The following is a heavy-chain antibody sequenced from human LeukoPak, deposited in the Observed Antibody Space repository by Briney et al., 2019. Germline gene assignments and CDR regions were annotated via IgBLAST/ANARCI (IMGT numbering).Heavy chain of an antibody. CDR1: GYTFINSG. Sequence: SVKVSCKASGYTFINSGISWVRQAPGQGLEWMGGIIPIFGTANYAQKFQGRVTITADESTSTAYMELSSLRSEDTAVYYCARVGATQERMNWGQGTLVTVSS. CDR2: IIPIFGTA. D-gene: IGHD1-26*01. V-gene: IGHV1-69*13. J-gene: IGHJ4*02. CDR3: ARVGATQERMN.